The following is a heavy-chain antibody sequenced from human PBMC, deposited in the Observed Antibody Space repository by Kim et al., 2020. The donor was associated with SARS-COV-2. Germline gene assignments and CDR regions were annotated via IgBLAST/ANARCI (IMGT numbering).Heavy chain of an antibody. CDR2: SRNKARGYST. V-gene: IGHV3-72*01. J-gene: IGHJ4*02. Sequence: GGSLRLSCAASGFTFNDYYMDWVRQAPGKGLEWIARSRNKARGYSTEYAASVKGRFTVSRDDSENSLYIDMNSLKTEDTAVYYCTRASYGANYFTYYWGPGVLVTVSS. D-gene: IGHD3-3*01. CDR1: GFTFNDYY. CDR3: TRASYGANYFTYY.